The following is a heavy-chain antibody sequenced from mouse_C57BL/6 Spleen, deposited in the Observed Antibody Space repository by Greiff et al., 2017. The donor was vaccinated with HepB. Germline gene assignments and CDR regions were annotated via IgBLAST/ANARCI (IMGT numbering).Heavy chain of an antibody. J-gene: IGHJ1*03. V-gene: IGHV1-64*01. CDR2: IHPNSGST. CDR1: GYTFTSYW. CDR3: ARRRFYYWYFDV. Sequence: QVQLQQPGAELVKPGASVKLSCKASGYTFTSYWMHWVKQRPGQGLEWIGMIHPNSGSTNYNEKFKSKTTMTVDKSSSTAYMQRSSLTSEDSAVYYGARRRFYYWYFDVWGTGTTVTVAS.